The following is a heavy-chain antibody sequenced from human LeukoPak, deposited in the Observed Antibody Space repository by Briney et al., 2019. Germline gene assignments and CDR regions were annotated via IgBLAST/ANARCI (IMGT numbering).Heavy chain of an antibody. CDR1: GFTFSSYT. D-gene: IGHD6-13*01. Sequence: GGSLRLSCTASGFTFSSYTMTWVRQAPGKGLKWVSTITTGDGNTYYADSVKGRFTVSRDDSKNTLYLQMNSLRAEDTAVYYCAKRSSSWDIDYWGQGTLVTVSS. CDR2: ITTGDGNT. CDR3: AKRSSSWDIDY. J-gene: IGHJ4*02. V-gene: IGHV3-23*01.